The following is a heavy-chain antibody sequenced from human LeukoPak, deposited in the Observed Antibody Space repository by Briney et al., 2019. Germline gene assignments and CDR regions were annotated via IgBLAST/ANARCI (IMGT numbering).Heavy chain of an antibody. CDR3: ARDEYYYGAGSFVHYGMDV. Sequence: GGSLRLSCAASGFTFSSYGKHWVRQAPGKGLEWVAVVSYDGSTKYYADSVKGRFTISRDNSKNTLYLQMNSLRGEDTAVYYCARDEYYYGAGSFVHYGMDVWGQGTTVTVSS. CDR2: VSYDGSTK. J-gene: IGHJ6*02. CDR1: GFTFSSYG. V-gene: IGHV3-30*19. D-gene: IGHD3-10*01.